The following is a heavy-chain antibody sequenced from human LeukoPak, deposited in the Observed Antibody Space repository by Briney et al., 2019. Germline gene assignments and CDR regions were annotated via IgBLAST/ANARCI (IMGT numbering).Heavy chain of an antibody. Sequence: GGSLRLSCAASGFTFSSYAMSWVRQAPGKGLESVSAISGSGGSTYYADSVKGRFTISRDNSKNTLYLQMNSLRAEDTAVYYCAKDSHGGSGWYLYYYGMDVWGQGTTVTVSS. CDR3: AKDSHGGSGWYLYYYGMDV. D-gene: IGHD6-19*01. CDR1: GFTFSSYA. J-gene: IGHJ6*02. V-gene: IGHV3-23*01. CDR2: ISGSGGST.